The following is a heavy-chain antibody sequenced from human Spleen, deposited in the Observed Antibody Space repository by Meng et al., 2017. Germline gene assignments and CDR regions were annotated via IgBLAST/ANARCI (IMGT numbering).Heavy chain of an antibody. J-gene: IGHJ4*02. Sequence: SETLSLTCTVSGGSISSSSYYWGRHRQPPGKGLEWSGSIYYSGSTYYNPSLKSRVTISVDTSKNQFSLKLSSVTAADTAVYYCARDSSVSQTGLFDYWGQGTLVTVSS. CDR3: ARDSSVSQTGLFDY. D-gene: IGHD1-1*01. V-gene: IGHV4-39*07. CDR1: GGSISSSSYY. CDR2: IYYSGST.